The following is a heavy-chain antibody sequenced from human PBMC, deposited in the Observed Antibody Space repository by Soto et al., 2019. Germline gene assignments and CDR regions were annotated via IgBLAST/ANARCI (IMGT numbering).Heavy chain of an antibody. V-gene: IGHV3-30-3*01. CDR1: RFTFKNYA. CDR2: ISYDGSNK. J-gene: IGHJ4*02. CDR3: ARGSIAAAGLFDY. Sequence: QVRLVESGGGVVQPGRSLRLSCAASRFTFKNYAMHLVRQAPGKGLEWVASISYDGSNKYYADSVKGRFTISRDNSKNTLYLQMNSLRVEDTAVYYCARGSIAAAGLFDYWGQGTPVTVSS. D-gene: IGHD6-13*01.